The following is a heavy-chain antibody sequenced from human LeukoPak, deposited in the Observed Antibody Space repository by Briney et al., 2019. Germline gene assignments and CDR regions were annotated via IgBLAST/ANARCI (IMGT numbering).Heavy chain of an antibody. D-gene: IGHD3-22*01. Sequence: ASVKVSCKASGYTFTGYYMHWVRQAPGQGLEWMGWINPNSGGTNYAQKFQGRVTTIRDTSASTAYMELSSLRSEDTAVYYCARVPLHDDSGHYYPHWGQGTLVTVSS. V-gene: IGHV1-2*02. CDR1: GYTFTGYY. CDR2: INPNSGGT. J-gene: IGHJ1*01. CDR3: ARVPLHDDSGHYYPH.